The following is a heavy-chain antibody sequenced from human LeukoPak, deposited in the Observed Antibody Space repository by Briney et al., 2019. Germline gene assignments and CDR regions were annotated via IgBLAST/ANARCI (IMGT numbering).Heavy chain of an antibody. CDR2: IWYDGSNK. Sequence: GGSLRLSCAASGFTFSTYGMHGVRQAPGKGLDWVAVIWYDGSNKYYADSVKGRFTISRDTSKNTLFLQMNSLRAEDTAVYYCARDYSGTPTMIAQWGQGTLVTVSS. D-gene: IGHD3-22*01. V-gene: IGHV3-33*01. CDR3: ARDYSGTPTMIAQ. CDR1: GFTFSTYG. J-gene: IGHJ4*02.